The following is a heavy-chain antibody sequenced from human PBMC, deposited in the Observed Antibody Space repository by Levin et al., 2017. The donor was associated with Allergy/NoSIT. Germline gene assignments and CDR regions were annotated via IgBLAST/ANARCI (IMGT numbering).Heavy chain of an antibody. CDR2: ISYDGSNK. J-gene: IGHJ4*02. Sequence: GGSLRLSCAASGFTFSSYGMHWVRQAPGKGLEWVAVISYDGSNKYYADSVKGRFTISRDNSKNTLYLQMNSLRAEDTAVYYCAKSDGSGSCLDYWGQGTLVTVSS. V-gene: IGHV3-30*18. CDR3: AKSDGSGSCLDY. CDR1: GFTFSSYG. D-gene: IGHD3-10*01.